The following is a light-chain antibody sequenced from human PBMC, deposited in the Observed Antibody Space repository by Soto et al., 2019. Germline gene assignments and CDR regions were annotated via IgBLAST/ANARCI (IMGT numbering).Light chain of an antibody. V-gene: IGKV3-20*01. CDR3: QQYGSIPFT. CDR1: QSVSSTY. J-gene: IGKJ3*01. Sequence: EIVLTQSPGTLSLSPGERATLSCSASQSVSSTYLGWYQQKPGQAPRLLISGASSRATGIPDRFSGSGSGTDFSLTIRRLALEDFAVYYCQQYGSIPFTFGPGTKVDI. CDR2: GAS.